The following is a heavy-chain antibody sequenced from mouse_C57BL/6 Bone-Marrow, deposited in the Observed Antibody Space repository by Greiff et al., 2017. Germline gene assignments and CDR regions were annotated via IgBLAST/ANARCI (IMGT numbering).Heavy chain of an antibody. V-gene: IGHV5-12*01. J-gene: IGHJ4*01. CDR1: GFTFSDYY. CDR2: IRNGGGST. CDR3: ARRGDY. Sequence: EVKLVESGGGLVQPGGSLKLSCAASGFTFSDYYMYWVRQTPEKRLEWVAYIRNGGGSTYYPDTVKGRFTISRDNAKNTLYLQMSRLKSEDTAMYYCARRGDYWGQGTSVTVSS.